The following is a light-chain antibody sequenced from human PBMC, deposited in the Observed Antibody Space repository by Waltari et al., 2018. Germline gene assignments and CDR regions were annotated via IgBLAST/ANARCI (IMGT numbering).Light chain of an antibody. CDR2: EGS. CDR1: SRDVGGSNL. CDR3: CSYAGGSAFVV. Sequence: QSALTQPASLSGSPGQSITISCTGTSRDVGGSNLVPWYQQHPGKAPKLIIYEGSKRPSGVSNRFSGSKSGNTASLTISGLQAEDEADYHCCSYAGGSAFVVFGGGTKLTVL. J-gene: IGLJ2*01. V-gene: IGLV2-23*03.